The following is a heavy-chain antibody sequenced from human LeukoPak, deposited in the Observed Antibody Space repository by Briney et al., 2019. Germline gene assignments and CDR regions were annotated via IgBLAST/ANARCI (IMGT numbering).Heavy chain of an antibody. CDR2: IYHIVST. D-gene: IGHD6-6*01. Sequence: SETLSLTCAVSGGSISSGGYSWSWIRQPPGKGLEWIGYIYHIVSTYYHPSLKSRVTISVDRSKNQFSLKLSSVTAADTAVYYCARTSIAARRANAFDIWGKGTMVTVSS. V-gene: IGHV4-30-2*01. CDR3: ARTSIAARRANAFDI. CDR1: GGSISSGGYS. J-gene: IGHJ3*02.